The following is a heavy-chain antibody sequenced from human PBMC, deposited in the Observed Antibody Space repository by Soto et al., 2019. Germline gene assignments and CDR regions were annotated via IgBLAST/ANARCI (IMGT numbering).Heavy chain of an antibody. CDR1: GGSISSSNW. CDR2: IYHSGST. Sequence: QVQLQESGPGLVKPSGTLSLTCAVSGGSISSSNWWSWVRQPPGKGLEWSGEIYHSGSTNYNPSRKSRVTISVDKSKNQFSLKLSSVTAADTAVYYCARAIRVRGYLSRGDYYYYGMDVWGQGTTVTVSS. CDR3: ARAIRVRGYLSRGDYYYYGMDV. J-gene: IGHJ6*02. V-gene: IGHV4-4*02. D-gene: IGHD3-10*01.